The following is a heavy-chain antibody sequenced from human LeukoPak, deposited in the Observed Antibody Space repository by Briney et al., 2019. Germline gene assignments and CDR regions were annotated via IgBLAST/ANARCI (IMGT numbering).Heavy chain of an antibody. V-gene: IGHV6-1*01. J-gene: IGHJ6*02. CDR1: GDSVSNDAAA. Sequence: SQTLSLTCAISGDSVSNDAAAWSWIRQSPSRGLEWLGRTYYRSKWYYDYAISVKSRMTIDLETSKNRFSLHLNSVTPDDTAVYYCARLRRYIKQATSGMDVWGQGTTVTVSS. CDR3: ARLRRYIKQATSGMDV. D-gene: IGHD5-18*01. CDR2: TYYRSKWYY.